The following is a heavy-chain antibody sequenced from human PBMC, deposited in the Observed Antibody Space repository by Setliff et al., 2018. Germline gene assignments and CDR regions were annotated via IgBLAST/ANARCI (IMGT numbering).Heavy chain of an antibody. CDR3: VRTFNGSPADR. J-gene: IGHJ5*02. D-gene: IGHD2-2*01. CDR2: IYYTGIT. CDR1: GDSINTPTYH. Sequence: SETLSLTCTVSGDSINTPTYHWGWVRQPPGKGLEWIGLIYYTGITYYNPSLKSRVTISEDMSENQISLKLNPVTAADTAVHYCVRTFNGSPADRWGQGTLVTV. V-gene: IGHV4-39*01.